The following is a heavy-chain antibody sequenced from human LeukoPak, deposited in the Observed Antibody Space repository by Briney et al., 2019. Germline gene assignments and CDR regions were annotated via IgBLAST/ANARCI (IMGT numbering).Heavy chain of an antibody. D-gene: IGHD2-15*01. CDR2: IYTSGST. Sequence: SETLSLTCTVSGGSISSYYWSWIRQPAGKGLEWIGRIYTSGSTNYNPSLKSRVTMSVDTSKNQFSLKLSPVTAADTAVYYCARVDLCGGSCYDAFDIWGQGTMVTVSS. CDR3: ARVDLCGGSCYDAFDI. V-gene: IGHV4-4*07. J-gene: IGHJ3*02. CDR1: GGSISSYY.